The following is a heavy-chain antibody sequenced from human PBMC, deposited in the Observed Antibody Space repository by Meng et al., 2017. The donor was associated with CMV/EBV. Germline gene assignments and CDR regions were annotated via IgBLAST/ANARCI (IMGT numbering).Heavy chain of an antibody. CDR3: ARGFY. Sequence: SQTLPLTCAVYGGSFSGYYWSWIRQPPGKGLEWIGEINHSGSTNYNPSLKSRVTISVDTSKNQFSLKLSSVTAADTAVYYCARGFYWGQGTLVTVSS. CDR2: INHSGST. J-gene: IGHJ4*02. V-gene: IGHV4-34*01. CDR1: GGSFSGYY.